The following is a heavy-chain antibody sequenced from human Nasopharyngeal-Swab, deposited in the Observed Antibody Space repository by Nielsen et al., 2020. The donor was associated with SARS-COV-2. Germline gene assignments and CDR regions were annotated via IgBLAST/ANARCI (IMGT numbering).Heavy chain of an antibody. CDR2: ISYDGSNK. V-gene: IGHV3-30-3*01. J-gene: IGHJ6*02. Sequence: LSLTCAASGFTFSSYAMHWVRQAPGKGLEWVAVISYDGSNKYYADSVKGRFTISRDNSKNTLYLQMNSLRAEDTAVYYCARDDTVVSPWSYYYYGMDVWGQGTTVTVSS. D-gene: IGHD4-23*01. CDR1: GFTFSSYA. CDR3: ARDDTVVSPWSYYYYGMDV.